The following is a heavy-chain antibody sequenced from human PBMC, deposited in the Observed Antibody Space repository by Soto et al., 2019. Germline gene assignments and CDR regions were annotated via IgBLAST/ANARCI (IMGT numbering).Heavy chain of an antibody. V-gene: IGHV4-39*01. CDR2: IYYSGST. CDR3: ARLRRDCNAPGCFGTDY. CDR1: GGSISSSGYY. D-gene: IGHD1-1*01. J-gene: IGHJ4*02. Sequence: SETLSLTCIVSGGSISSSGYYWGWIRQPPGKGLEWIGSIYYSGSTYYNPSLKSRVIVSVDTSNDQFSLKLSSVNAADTAVYYCARLRRDCNAPGCFGTDYWGQGTLVTVSS.